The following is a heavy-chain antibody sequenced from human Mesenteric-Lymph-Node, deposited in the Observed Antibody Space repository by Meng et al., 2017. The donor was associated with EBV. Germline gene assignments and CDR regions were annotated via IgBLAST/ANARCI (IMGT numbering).Heavy chain of an antibody. D-gene: IGHD4-23*01. CDR2: IFYSGST. Sequence: QLQLQESGPGLVKPSETLSLTCTVPGGSISTNNYYWGWIRQPPVKGLEWIGSIFYSGSTYYNPSLKSRVTISVDKSKNQFSLNLASVTAADTAVYYCATQGGGNGFRGWFDPWGQGTLVTVST. CDR1: GGSISTNNYY. J-gene: IGHJ5*02. CDR3: ATQGGGNGFRGWFDP. V-gene: IGHV4-39*07.